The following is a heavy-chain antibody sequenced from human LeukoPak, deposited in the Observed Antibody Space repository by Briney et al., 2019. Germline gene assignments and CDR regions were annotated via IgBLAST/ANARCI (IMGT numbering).Heavy chain of an antibody. D-gene: IGHD2-15*01. CDR3: AKNVAANYYYYGMDV. CDR1: GFTFSNYA. V-gene: IGHV3-23*01. CDR2: ISGGGGST. Sequence: GGSLRLSCAASGFTFSNYAMSWVRQAPGRGLEWVSAISGGGGSTYYADSVKGRFTISRDNSKNTLYLQMNSLRAEDTAVYYCAKNVAANYYYYGMDVWGQGTTVTVSS. J-gene: IGHJ6*02.